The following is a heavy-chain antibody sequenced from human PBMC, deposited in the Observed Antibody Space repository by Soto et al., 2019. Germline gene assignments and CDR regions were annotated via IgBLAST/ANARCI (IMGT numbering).Heavy chain of an antibody. CDR3: KRATSETTATFY. D-gene: IGHD4-4*01. Sequence: SETLSLTCTVSGGSISNDRWSWVRQPAGKGLEWIGRIFASGRTNYNPSLQSRVTMSVDTSKNQFSLTMTSLAAADTAVYYCKRATSETTATFYWGQGIPVTVSS. CDR2: IFASGRT. V-gene: IGHV4-4*07. J-gene: IGHJ4*02. CDR1: GGSISNDR.